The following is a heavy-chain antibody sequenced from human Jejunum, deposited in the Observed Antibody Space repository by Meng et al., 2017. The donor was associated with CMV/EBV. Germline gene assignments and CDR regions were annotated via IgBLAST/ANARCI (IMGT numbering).Heavy chain of an antibody. CDR2: IYYSEST. D-gene: IGHD7-27*01. CDR3: ASPLGILGIVDH. J-gene: IGHJ5*02. CDR1: GGSISSSCYD. V-gene: IGHV4-39*01. Sequence: LQLQQPGPVLVTASETLSLTLSVSGGSISSSCYDWGWSRQPPGKGLEVNWSIYYSESTYYNPSLKSRGTISVDTSKNQFSLKLSSVTAADTAVYYCASPLGILGIVDHWGRGTLVTVSS.